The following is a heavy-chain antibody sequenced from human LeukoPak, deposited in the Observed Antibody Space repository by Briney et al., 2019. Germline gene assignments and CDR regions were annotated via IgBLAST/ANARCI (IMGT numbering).Heavy chain of an antibody. D-gene: IGHD2-2*01. CDR2: IYYSGST. CDR1: GGSISSGGYY. V-gene: IGHV4-31*03. J-gene: IGHJ6*04. CDR3: ARSGPAAIRSLYYYYGMDV. Sequence: SQTLSLTCTVSGGSISSGGYYWGWIRQHPGKGLEWIGYIYYSGSTYYNPSLKSRVTISVDTSKNQFSLKLSSVTAADTAVYYCARSGPAAIRSLYYYYGMDVWGKGTTVTVSS.